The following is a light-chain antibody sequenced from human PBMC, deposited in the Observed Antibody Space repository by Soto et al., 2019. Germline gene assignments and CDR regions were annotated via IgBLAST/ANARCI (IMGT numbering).Light chain of an antibody. V-gene: IGKV3-20*01. J-gene: IGKJ5*01. CDR2: AAS. CDR3: QQYGSSPPIT. Sequence: EIVLTQSPGTLSLSPGERATLSCRASQRVSGSYLAWYQQKPGQAPRLLISAASSRTTGIPDRFSGSGSGTEFTLTISRLEPEDFAVYYCQQYGSSPPITFGQGTRLEI. CDR1: QRVSGSY.